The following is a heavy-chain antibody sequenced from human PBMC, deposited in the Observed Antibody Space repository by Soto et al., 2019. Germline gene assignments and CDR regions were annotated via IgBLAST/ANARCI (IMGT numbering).Heavy chain of an antibody. CDR2: IYYSGST. Sequence: SETLSLTCTVSGGSISSSSYYWGWIRQPPGKGLEWIGSIYYSGSTYYNPSLKSRVTISVDTSKNQFSLKLSSVTAADTAVYYCARRVQQGFGENWFDPWGQGTLVTVSS. CDR1: GGSISSSSYY. D-gene: IGHD3-10*01. J-gene: IGHJ5*02. CDR3: ARRVQQGFGENWFDP. V-gene: IGHV4-39*01.